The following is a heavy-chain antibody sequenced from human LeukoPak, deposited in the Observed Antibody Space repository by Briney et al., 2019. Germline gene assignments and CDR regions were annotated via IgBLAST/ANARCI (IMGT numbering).Heavy chain of an antibody. CDR1: GGSISSSSYY. Sequence: SETLSLTCTVSGGSISSSSYYWGWIRQPPGKGLEWIGSIYYSGSTYYNPSLKSRVTISVDTSRNQFSLKLSSVTAADTAVYYCATHGSFADAFDIWGQGTMVTVSS. J-gene: IGHJ3*02. CDR3: ATHGSFADAFDI. CDR2: IYYSGST. V-gene: IGHV4-39*01. D-gene: IGHD3-10*01.